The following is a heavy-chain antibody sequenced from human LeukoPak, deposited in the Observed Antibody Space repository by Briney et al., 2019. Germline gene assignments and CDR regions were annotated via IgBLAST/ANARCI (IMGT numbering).Heavy chain of an antibody. D-gene: IGHD6-13*01. CDR3: ARHASPSSWVDY. Sequence: SETLSLTCTVSGGSISSYYWSWIRQPPGKGLDWIGYIYYSGTTNYNPSLKSRATISVDTSKNQFSLKLSSVTAADTAVYYCARHASPSSWVDYWGQGTLVTVSS. CDR1: GGSISSYY. J-gene: IGHJ4*02. CDR2: IYYSGTT. V-gene: IGHV4-59*08.